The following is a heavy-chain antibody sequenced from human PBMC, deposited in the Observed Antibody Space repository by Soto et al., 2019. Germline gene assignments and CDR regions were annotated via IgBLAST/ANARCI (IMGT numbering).Heavy chain of an antibody. CDR2: INWNGGST. Sequence: LRLSCAASGFTFDDYGMSWVRQAPGKGLEWVSGINWNGGSTGYADSVKGRFTISRDNAKNPLYLQMNSLRAEDTALYYCARVPPGGYSGYDSAFDIWGQGIMVTVSS. CDR3: ARVPPGGYSGYDSAFDI. D-gene: IGHD5-12*01. V-gene: IGHV3-20*04. J-gene: IGHJ3*02. CDR1: GFTFDDYG.